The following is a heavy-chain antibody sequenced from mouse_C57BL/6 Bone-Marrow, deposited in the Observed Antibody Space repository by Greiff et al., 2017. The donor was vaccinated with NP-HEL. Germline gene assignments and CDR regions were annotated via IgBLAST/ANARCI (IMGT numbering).Heavy chain of an antibody. J-gene: IGHJ2*01. V-gene: IGHV1-59*01. Sequence: QVQLQQPGAELVRPGTSVKLSCKASGYTFTSYWMHWVKQRPGQGLEWIGVIDPSDSYTNYNQKFKGKATLTVDTSSRTAYMQLSSLTSEDSAVYDCARSRDYDDFDYWGQGTTLTVSS. CDR1: GYTFTSYW. CDR3: ARSRDYDDFDY. CDR2: IDPSDSYT. D-gene: IGHD2-4*01.